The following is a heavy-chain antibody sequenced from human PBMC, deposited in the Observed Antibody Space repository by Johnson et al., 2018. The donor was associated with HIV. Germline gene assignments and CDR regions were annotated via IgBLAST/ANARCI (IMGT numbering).Heavy chain of an antibody. CDR3: SRDPAAAVLRAFDI. V-gene: IGHV3-20*04. J-gene: IGHJ3*02. CDR1: GFTFHDYG. D-gene: IGHD6-13*01. Sequence: VQLVESGGGVVQPGRSLRLSCAASGFTFHDYGMNWVRQTPGKGLEWVSGINWNGCSTGFADFVKGRFTIPRENSKNTLDLQRNSPRAEDTAGDYCSRDPAAAVLRAFDIWGQGPMVTVSA. CDR2: INWNGCST.